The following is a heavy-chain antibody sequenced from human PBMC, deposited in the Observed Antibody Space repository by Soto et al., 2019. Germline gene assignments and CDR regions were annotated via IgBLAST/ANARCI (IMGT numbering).Heavy chain of an antibody. J-gene: IGHJ6*02. CDR3: ARPTYYAFWSGSTGPSLCMDG. CDR2: INHSGRT. Sequence: SETLCRTCAVYGRSFSGYYWSWIRQPRGKGLGGIGEINHSGRTNYNPSLRSRVTISVDTSKNQFSLKLSSVTTADTAVYYCARPTYYAFWSGSTGPSLCMDGWGQGTRVTASS. D-gene: IGHD3-3*01. CDR1: GRSFSGYY. V-gene: IGHV4-34*01.